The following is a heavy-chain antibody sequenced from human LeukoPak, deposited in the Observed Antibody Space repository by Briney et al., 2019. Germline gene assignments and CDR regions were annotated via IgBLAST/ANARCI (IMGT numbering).Heavy chain of an antibody. J-gene: IGHJ6*02. V-gene: IGHV1-2*02. CDR3: ARGTSGWYYDGMDV. CDR1: GYTFTGYY. Sequence: GASVKVSCKASGYTFTGYYMHWVRQAPGQGLEWMGWINPNSGGTNYAQKFQGRVTMTRDTSISTAYMELSRLRSDDTAVYYCARGTSGWYYDGMDVWGQGTTVTVSS. D-gene: IGHD6-19*01. CDR2: INPNSGGT.